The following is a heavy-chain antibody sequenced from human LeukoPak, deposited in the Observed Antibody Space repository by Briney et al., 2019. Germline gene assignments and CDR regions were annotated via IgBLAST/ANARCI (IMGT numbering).Heavy chain of an antibody. V-gene: IGHV1-69*13. CDR1: GGTFSSYA. D-gene: IGHD2-2*01. Sequence: SVKVSCKASGGTFSSYAISWVRQAPGQGLEWMGGLIPIFGTANYAQKFQGRVTITADESTSTAYMELSSLRSEDTAVYYCAREYCSSTSCSRTFGYWGQGTLVTVSS. CDR2: LIPIFGTA. CDR3: AREYCSSTSCSRTFGY. J-gene: IGHJ4*02.